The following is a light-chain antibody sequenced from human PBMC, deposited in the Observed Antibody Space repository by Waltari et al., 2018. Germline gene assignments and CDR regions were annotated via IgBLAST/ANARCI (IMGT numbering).Light chain of an antibody. CDR2: ATS. CDR3: QQSYGIFPT. V-gene: IGKV1-39*01. Sequence: DIQMTQSPSTLSASVGDRVTITCRASQSISSWLDWYQQKPGKAPKLLIFATSSLESGVPSRFRGSGSGTVFTLTISSLQPEDFATYYCQQSYGIFPTFGQGTKVEIQ. J-gene: IGKJ1*01. CDR1: QSISSW.